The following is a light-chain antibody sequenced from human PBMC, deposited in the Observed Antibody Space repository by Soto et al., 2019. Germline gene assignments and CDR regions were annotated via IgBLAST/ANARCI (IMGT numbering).Light chain of an antibody. CDR1: SSDVGGYEY. V-gene: IGLV2-8*01. J-gene: IGLJ3*02. CDR2: EVI. Sequence: QSALTQPPSASGSPGQSVTISCTGSSSDVGGYEYVSWYQQHPGKAPKLIIYEVIKRPSGVPDRFSGSKSGTSASLAITGLQAEDEADYYCQSFDSSLNERVFGGGTKLTVL. CDR3: QSFDSSLNERV.